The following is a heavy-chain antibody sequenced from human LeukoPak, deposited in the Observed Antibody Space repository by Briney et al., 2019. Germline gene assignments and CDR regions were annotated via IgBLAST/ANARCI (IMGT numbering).Heavy chain of an antibody. D-gene: IGHD5-18*01. CDR1: GYSISSGYY. CDR2: IYHSGST. CDR3: AKSKLGYSYGAFDP. Sequence: SETLSLTCTVSGYSISSGYYWGWIRQPPGKGLEWIGGIYHSGSTYYNPSLKSRVTISVDTSKNQFSLKLSSVTAADTAVYYCAKSKLGYSYGAFDPWGQGTLVTVSS. J-gene: IGHJ5*02. V-gene: IGHV4-38-2*02.